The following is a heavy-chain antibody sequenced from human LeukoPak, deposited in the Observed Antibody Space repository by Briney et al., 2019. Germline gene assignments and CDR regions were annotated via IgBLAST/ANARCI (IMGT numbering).Heavy chain of an antibody. V-gene: IGHV3-7*01. CDR2: IKQDGSEK. Sequence: PGGSLRLSCAASGFTLSNYWMSWVRQAPGKGLEWVANIKQDGSEKYYVDSVKGRFTISRDNAKNSLYLQMSSLRAEDTAVYYCARLRYLDYWGQGTLVTVSS. CDR3: ARLRYLDY. D-gene: IGHD3-9*01. CDR1: GFTLSNYW. J-gene: IGHJ4*02.